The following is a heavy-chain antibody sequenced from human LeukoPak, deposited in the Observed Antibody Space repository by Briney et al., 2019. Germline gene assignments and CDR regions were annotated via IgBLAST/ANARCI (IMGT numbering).Heavy chain of an antibody. J-gene: IGHJ5*02. CDR2: IYNSGST. D-gene: IGHD3-10*01. V-gene: IGHV4-4*07. CDR3: ARDETRDGETNWFDP. CDR1: GGSISSYY. Sequence: SETLSLTCTASGGSISSYYRSWLRQPAGKGLEWVGRIYNSGSTNYNPSLKSRVTMSVDTSKNQFSLKLSSVTAADTAVYYCARDETRDGETNWFDPWGQGTLVTVSS.